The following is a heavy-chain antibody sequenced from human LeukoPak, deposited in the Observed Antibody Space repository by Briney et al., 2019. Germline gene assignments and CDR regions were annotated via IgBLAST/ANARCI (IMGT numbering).Heavy chain of an antibody. J-gene: IGHJ5*02. V-gene: IGHV4-59*01. Sequence: SETLSLTCTVSGGSISSYCWSWIRQPPGKGLEWIGYIYYSGNTNYNPSLKSRVTISVDTSKNQFSLKLSSVTAADTAVYYCARVGGYDILTGYYQRDWFDPWGQGTLVIVSS. D-gene: IGHD3-9*01. CDR2: IYYSGNT. CDR3: ARVGGYDILTGYYQRDWFDP. CDR1: GGSISSYC.